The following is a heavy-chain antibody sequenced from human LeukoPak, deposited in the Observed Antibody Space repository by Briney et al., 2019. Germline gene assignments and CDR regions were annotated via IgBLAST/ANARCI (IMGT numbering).Heavy chain of an antibody. V-gene: IGHV4-59*08. J-gene: IGHJ3*02. CDR3: ARHAYYYDRSGSYEAFEI. Sequence: PSETLSLTCTVSGGSISTYYWSWIRQPPGKGLEWIGSMYYSGSTNYKPSLKSRVTISVDTSKNQFSLKLSSVTAADTAVYYCARHAYYYDRSGSYEAFEIWGQGTMVTVSS. D-gene: IGHD3-22*01. CDR1: GGSISTYY. CDR2: MYYSGST.